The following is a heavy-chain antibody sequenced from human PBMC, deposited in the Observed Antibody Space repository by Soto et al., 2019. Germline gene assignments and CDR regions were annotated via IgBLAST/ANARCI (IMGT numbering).Heavy chain of an antibody. V-gene: IGHV3-66*01. CDR3: ARGLLWFGELFPAFDI. J-gene: IGHJ3*02. D-gene: IGHD3-10*01. CDR1: GFTVSSNY. CDR2: IYSGGST. Sequence: GGSLRLSCAASGFTVSSNYMSWVRQAPGKGLEWVSVIYSGGSTYHADSVKGRFTISRHNSKNTLYLQMNSLRAEDTAVYYCARGLLWFGELFPAFDIWGQGTMVTVSS.